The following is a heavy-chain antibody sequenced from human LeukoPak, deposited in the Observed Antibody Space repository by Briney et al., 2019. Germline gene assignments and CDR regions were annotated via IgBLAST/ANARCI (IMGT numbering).Heavy chain of an antibody. CDR2: MNPNSGGT. CDR3: ARDHQLPLLGWFDP. D-gene: IGHD2-2*01. Sequence: ASVTVSCKASGYIFTDYYIHWVRQAPGQGLEWMGWMNPNSGGTNYAQKFQGRVTMTRDTSISTAYMELTRLRSDDTAVYYCARDHQLPLLGWFDPWGQGTLVTVSS. V-gene: IGHV1-2*02. J-gene: IGHJ5*02. CDR1: GYIFTDYY.